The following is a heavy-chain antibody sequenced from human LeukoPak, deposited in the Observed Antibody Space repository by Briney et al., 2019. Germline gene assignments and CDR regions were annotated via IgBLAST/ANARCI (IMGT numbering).Heavy chain of an antibody. CDR2: ISGSSIYI. Sequence: GGSLRLSCAASGITFSTYSMNWVRQAPGKGLEWVSSISGSSIYIYYADSVKGRFTISRDNAKNSLYLQMNSLRAEDTAVYYCARDPPYYDSSGYYYDYWGQGTLVTVSS. CDR1: GITFSTYS. D-gene: IGHD3-22*01. J-gene: IGHJ4*02. V-gene: IGHV3-21*01. CDR3: ARDPPYYDSSGYYYDY.